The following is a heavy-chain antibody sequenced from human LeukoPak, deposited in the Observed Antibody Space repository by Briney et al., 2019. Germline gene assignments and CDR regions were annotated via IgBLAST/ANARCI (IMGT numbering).Heavy chain of an antibody. CDR1: GGSFKGYY. Sequence: SDTLSLTCGVYGGSFKGYYWSWIRQPPGKGVEWIGEINHSGSTKYNPSLKSLVTISVDTSKNQFSLKLSSVTAADTAVYYCARGGDDAFDIRGQGTMVTVSS. J-gene: IGHJ3*02. D-gene: IGHD1-26*01. CDR2: INHSGST. V-gene: IGHV4-34*01. CDR3: ARGGDDAFDI.